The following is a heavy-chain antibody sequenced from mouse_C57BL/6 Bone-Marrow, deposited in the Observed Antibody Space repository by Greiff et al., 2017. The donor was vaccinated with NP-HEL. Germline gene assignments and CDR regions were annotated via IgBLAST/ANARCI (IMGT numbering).Heavy chain of an antibody. V-gene: IGHV5-4*01. D-gene: IGHD1-1*02. CDR2: ISDGGSYT. J-gene: IGHJ2*01. CDR3: AREGYGPPFDY. CDR1: GFTFSSYA. Sequence: DVKLVESGGGLVKPGGSLKLSCAASGFTFSSYAMSWVRQTPEKRLEWVATISDGGSYTYYPDNVKGRFTISRDNAKNNLYLQMSHLKSEDTAMYYCAREGYGPPFDYWGQGTTLTVSS.